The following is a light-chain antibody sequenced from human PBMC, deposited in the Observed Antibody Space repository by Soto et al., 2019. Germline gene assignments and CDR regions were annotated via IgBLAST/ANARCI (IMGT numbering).Light chain of an antibody. V-gene: IGLV2-14*03. CDR1: SSDVGGYSS. Sequence: QSVLTQPASVSGSPGQSITISCTGTSSDVGGYSSVSWYQHHPGKAPKLMIYDVSNRPSGVSNRFSGYKSDNTASLTISGLQAEDEADYYFSSYTSSITLVFGGGTKLTVL. J-gene: IGLJ2*01. CDR3: SSYTSSITLV. CDR2: DVS.